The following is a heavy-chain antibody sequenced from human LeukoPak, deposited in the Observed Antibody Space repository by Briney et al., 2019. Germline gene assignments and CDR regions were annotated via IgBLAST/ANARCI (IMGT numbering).Heavy chain of an antibody. J-gene: IGHJ4*02. V-gene: IGHV3-48*01. CDR3: ARGSTYYDSSGQVPFDY. CDR2: ISGSSSTI. Sequence: PGGSLRLSCEGSAFIFSGHWMNWVRQAPGKGLEWGSYISGSSSTIYYADSVKGRFTISRDNGKNTLYLQMNSLRAEDTAVYYCARGSTYYDSSGQVPFDYWGQGTLVTVSS. D-gene: IGHD3-22*01. CDR1: AFIFSGHW.